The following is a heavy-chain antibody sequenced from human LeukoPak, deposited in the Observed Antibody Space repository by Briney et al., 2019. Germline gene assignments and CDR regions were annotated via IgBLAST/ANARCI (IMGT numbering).Heavy chain of an antibody. CDR3: ARSVGAAAGTYYYYYMDV. CDR2: ISYDGSNK. D-gene: IGHD6-13*01. J-gene: IGHJ6*03. V-gene: IGHV3-30*03. Sequence: GGSLRLSCAASGFTFSSYSMNWVRQAPGKGLEWVAVISYDGSNKYYADSVKGRFTISRDNSKNTLYLQMNSLRAEDTAVYYCARSVGAAAGTYYYYYMDVWGKGTTVTVSS. CDR1: GFTFSSYS.